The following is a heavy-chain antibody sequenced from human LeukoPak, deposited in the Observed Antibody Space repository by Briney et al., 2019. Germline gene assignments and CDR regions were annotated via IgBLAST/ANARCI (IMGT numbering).Heavy chain of an antibody. CDR1: GGSFSGYY. D-gene: IGHD5-18*01. CDR3: ARSRLWLFYYYYMDV. V-gene: IGHV4-34*01. CDR2: INHSGST. Sequence: SETLSLTCVVYGGSFSGYYWSWIRQPPGKGLEWIGEINHSGSTNYNPSLKSRVTISVDTSKNQFSLKLSSVTAADTAVYYCARSRLWLFYYYYMDVWGKGTTVTVSS. J-gene: IGHJ6*03.